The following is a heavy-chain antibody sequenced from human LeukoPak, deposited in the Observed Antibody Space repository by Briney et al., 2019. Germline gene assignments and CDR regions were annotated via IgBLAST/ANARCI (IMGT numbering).Heavy chain of an antibody. Sequence: GGSLRLSCAASGFTFSSYAMSWVRQAPGKGLEWVSGIIGSGGKTYYADSVKGRFTISRDNSENTLYLQVNSLRAEDTAVYYCAKGSRLDSYDYWGQGILVTVSS. CDR3: AKGSRLDSYDY. D-gene: IGHD1-1*01. V-gene: IGHV3-23*01. CDR1: GFTFSSYA. CDR2: IIGSGGKT. J-gene: IGHJ4*02.